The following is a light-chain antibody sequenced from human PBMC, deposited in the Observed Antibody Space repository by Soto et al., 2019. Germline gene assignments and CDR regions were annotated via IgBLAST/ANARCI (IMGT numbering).Light chain of an antibody. CDR2: GES. CDR1: QSISGY. Sequence: DIQMNQSPSSLSASVGDRVTITCRASQSISGYLNWYQQKPGKAPKLLIYGESSLQSGVPSRFSGRGSGTDFTLTISSLHPEDFATYYCQQSYSTPLTFGGGTKVEIK. CDR3: QQSYSTPLT. V-gene: IGKV1-39*01. J-gene: IGKJ4*01.